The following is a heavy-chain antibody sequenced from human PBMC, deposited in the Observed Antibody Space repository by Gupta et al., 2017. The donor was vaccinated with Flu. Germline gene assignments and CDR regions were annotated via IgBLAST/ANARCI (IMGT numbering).Heavy chain of an antibody. CDR2: ISYNDIAT. J-gene: IGHJ4*02. CDR3: VPESAGTVADIVSQSTPDY. V-gene: IGHV3-30*03. D-gene: IGHD2-15*01. Sequence: GLEWLAVISYNDIATYYANSVRGRFTIFRDTSKKTLYLEMNSLRPEDSALYYCVPESAGTVADIVSQSTPDYWGQGTLVIVSS.